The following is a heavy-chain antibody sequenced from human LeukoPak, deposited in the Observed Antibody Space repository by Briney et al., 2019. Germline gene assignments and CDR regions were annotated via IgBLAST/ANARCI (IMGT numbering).Heavy chain of an antibody. CDR2: ISGSGGST. V-gene: IGHV3-23*01. J-gene: IGHJ3*02. CDR1: GFTFSTYA. D-gene: IGHD6-13*01. Sequence: PGGSLRLSCAASGFTFSTYAMSWVRQAPGKGLEWVSGISGSGGSTYYADSVKGRFTITRDNSKNTLYLQMNSLRAEDTAVYYCAKAWYSSSWYQAGFDIWGQGTVVTVSS. CDR3: AKAWYSSSWYQAGFDI.